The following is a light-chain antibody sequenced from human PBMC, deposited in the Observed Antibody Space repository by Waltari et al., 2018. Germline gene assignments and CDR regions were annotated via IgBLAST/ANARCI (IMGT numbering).Light chain of an antibody. Sequence: QSALTQPPSVSAAPGSKVTISCSRSSSNIGNNGVYWYVQVPGTAPKGVCYETSERPSGIHDRFSATKSDASATVVITGLHTGDETGYYCGTYDSSWAVWVIGGGTRVTVL. J-gene: IGLJ3*02. CDR2: ETS. CDR1: SSNIGNNG. CDR3: GTYDSSWAVWV. V-gene: IGLV1-51*02.